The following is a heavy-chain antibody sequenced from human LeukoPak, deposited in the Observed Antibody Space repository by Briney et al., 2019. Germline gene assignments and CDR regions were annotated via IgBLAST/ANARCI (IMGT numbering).Heavy chain of an antibody. J-gene: IGHJ3*02. Sequence: GGSLRLSCAASGFTFDDYGMSWVRQAPGKGLEWVSGINWNGGSTGYADSVKGRFTISRDNAKNSLYLQMNSLRAEDTALYYCTRLGVGATRDAFDIWGQGTMVTVSS. D-gene: IGHD1-26*01. CDR1: GFTFDDYG. CDR3: TRLGVGATRDAFDI. V-gene: IGHV3-20*04. CDR2: INWNGGST.